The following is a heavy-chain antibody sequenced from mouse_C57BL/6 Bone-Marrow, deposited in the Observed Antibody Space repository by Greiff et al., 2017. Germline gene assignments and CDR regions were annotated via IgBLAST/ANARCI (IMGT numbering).Heavy chain of an antibody. V-gene: IGHV1-69*01. CDR2: IDPSDSYT. D-gene: IGHD2-3*01. Sequence: QVQLQQPGAELVMPGASVKLSCKASGYTFTSYWMHWVKQRPGQGLEWIGEIDPSDSYTKYNQKFKGKSTLTVDKSSSTASMQLISLTSEDSAVYYCSRRWLLNAMDYWGQGTSVTVSS. CDR1: GYTFTSYW. J-gene: IGHJ4*01. CDR3: SRRWLLNAMDY.